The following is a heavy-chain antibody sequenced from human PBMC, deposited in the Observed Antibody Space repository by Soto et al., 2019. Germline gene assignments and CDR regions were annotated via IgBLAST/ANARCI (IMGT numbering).Heavy chain of an antibody. CDR3: VHWSTGTYGTIFFDY. CDR2: IYWYDFK. V-gene: IGHV2-5*01. Sequence: SGPTLVNPTHTLTLTFTFSFFSLISISFLFFFCFILHPPLKSLYFLALIYWYDFKRYSPSLKSRLTITKDTSQNQVVLTMTNMDAVDTATYYCVHWSTGTYGTIFFDYWGLGTLVTVSS. J-gene: IGHJ4*02. D-gene: IGHD3-9*01. CDR1: FFSLISISFLFF.